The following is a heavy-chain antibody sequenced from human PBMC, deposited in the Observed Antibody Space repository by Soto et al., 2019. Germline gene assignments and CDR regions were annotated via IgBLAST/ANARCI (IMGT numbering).Heavy chain of an antibody. V-gene: IGHV3-23*01. D-gene: IGHD4-17*01. CDR2: ISGSGGST. Sequence: EVQLLESGGGLVQPGGSLRLSCAASGFTFSSYAMSWVRQAPGKGLEWVSAISGSGGSTYYADSVKGRFTISRDNSKNTLYLQMISLRAEDTAVYYCAKDQEDYGDSGAFDYRDQGTLVTVSS. CDR1: GFTFSSYA. J-gene: IGHJ4*02. CDR3: AKDQEDYGDSGAFDY.